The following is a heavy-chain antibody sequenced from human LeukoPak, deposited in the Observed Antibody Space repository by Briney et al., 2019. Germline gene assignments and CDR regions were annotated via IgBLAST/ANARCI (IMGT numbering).Heavy chain of an antibody. CDR3: AKAPVTSCRGAFCYPFDY. CDR1: GFKFRAFT. V-gene: IGHV3-23*01. Sequence: GGSLRLSCVGSGFKFRAFTMHWVRQAPGRGLEWVSLFSRNGVTTFYADSVRGRFTIPRDTSRSTLYLQMNSLRAEDAAVYYCAKAPVTSCRGAFCYPFDYWGQGTLVTVSS. D-gene: IGHD2-15*01. J-gene: IGHJ4*02. CDR2: FSRNGVTT.